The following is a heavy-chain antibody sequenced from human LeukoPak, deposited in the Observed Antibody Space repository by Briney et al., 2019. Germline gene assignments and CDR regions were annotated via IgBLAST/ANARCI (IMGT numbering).Heavy chain of an antibody. Sequence: SQTLSLTFAISGDSVSSNSAAWNWIRQSPSRGLEWLGRTYYRSKWYNDYVVSVKSGITVNPDTSKNQFSLQLNSVTPEDTAVYYCARKNTLGPVKGTIVVVPAAIIDWGQGTLVTVSS. CDR1: GDSVSSNSAA. V-gene: IGHV6-1*01. CDR2: TYYRSKWYN. J-gene: IGHJ4*02. D-gene: IGHD2-2*02. CDR3: ARKNTLGPVKGTIVVVPAAIID.